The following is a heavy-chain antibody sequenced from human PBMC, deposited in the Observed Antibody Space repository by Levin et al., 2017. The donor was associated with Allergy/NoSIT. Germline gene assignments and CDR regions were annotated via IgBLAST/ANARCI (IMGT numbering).Heavy chain of an antibody. Sequence: RAGGSLRLSCAASGFTFSGAWMHWVRQGPGKGLEWVGRVKSKVDGETTDYGAPVKGRFFMSRDDSRDIFYLEMNSLKTEDTAVYYCSSDLPTRGVGELDCWGQGTHVTVSS. V-gene: IGHV3-15*01. CDR1: GFTFSGAW. J-gene: IGHJ4*02. CDR3: SSDLPTRGVGELDC. D-gene: IGHD1-26*01. CDR2: VKSKVDGETT.